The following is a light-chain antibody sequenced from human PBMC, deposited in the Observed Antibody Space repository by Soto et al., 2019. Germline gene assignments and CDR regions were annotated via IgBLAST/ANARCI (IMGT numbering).Light chain of an antibody. CDR3: QQRGNWPLT. Sequence: SPPPLTKTKRERATLSCRASQSVSSYFAWYQQKPGQAPRLLIYDASNRATGIPARFSGSGSGTDFTLTISSLVPEDFAVYYCQQRGNWPLTFGQGTKVDIK. CDR1: QSVSSY. V-gene: IGKV3-11*01. J-gene: IGKJ1*01. CDR2: DAS.